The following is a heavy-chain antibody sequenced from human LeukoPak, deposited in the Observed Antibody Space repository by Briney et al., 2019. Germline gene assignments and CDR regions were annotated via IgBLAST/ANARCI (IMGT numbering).Heavy chain of an antibody. CDR2: IRYDGSNT. V-gene: IGHV3-30*02. Sequence: GGSLRLSCAASGFTFSSYGMHWVRQAPGKGLEWVAFIRYDGSNTYYADSVKGRFTISKDNSKNTLYLQMNSLRGEDTAVYYCAKGLYGSGPGGIDYWGQGALVTVSS. CDR1: GFTFSSYG. J-gene: IGHJ4*02. CDR3: AKGLYGSGPGGIDY. D-gene: IGHD3-10*01.